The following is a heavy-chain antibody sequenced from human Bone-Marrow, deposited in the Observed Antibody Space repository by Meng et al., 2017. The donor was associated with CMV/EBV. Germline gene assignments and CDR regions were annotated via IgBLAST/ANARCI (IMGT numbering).Heavy chain of an antibody. V-gene: IGHV1-2*02. CDR3: ARDRGDNGGNGGLIYY. Sequence: ASVKVSCKASGYTFTGYYMHWVRQAPGQGLEWMGWINPNSGGTNYGQKFQGRVTMTRDTSIRTAYMELSRLRSDDTAVYYWARDRGDNGGNGGLIYYWGQGTLVTVSS. CDR2: INPNSGGT. J-gene: IGHJ4*01. CDR1: GYTFTGYY. D-gene: IGHD4/OR15-4a*01.